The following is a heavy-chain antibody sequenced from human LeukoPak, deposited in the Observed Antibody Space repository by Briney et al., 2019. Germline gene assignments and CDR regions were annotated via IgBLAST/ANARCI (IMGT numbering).Heavy chain of an antibody. CDR3: ARGVGYPDY. D-gene: IGHD6-25*01. CDR2: ISYDGSNK. V-gene: IGHV3-30*04. CDR1: GFTFSSYA. J-gene: IGHJ4*02. Sequence: GGSLRLSCAASGFTFSSYAMHWVRQAPGKGLEWVAVISYDGSNKYYADSVKGRFTISRDNSKNTLYLQMNSLRAEDTAVYYCARGVGYPDYWGQGTLVTVSS.